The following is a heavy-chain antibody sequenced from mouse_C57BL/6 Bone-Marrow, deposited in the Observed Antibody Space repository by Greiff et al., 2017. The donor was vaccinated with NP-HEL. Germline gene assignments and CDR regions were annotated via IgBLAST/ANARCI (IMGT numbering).Heavy chain of an antibody. D-gene: IGHD2-2*01. Sequence: QVQLQQPGAELVKPGASVKVSCKASGYTFTSYWMHWVKQRPGQGLEWIGRIHPSDSDTNYNQKFKGKATLTVDKSSSTAYMQLSSLTSDDSAVYYCAISTMVTMNYFDYWGQGTTLTVSS. CDR3: AISTMVTMNYFDY. CDR1: GYTFTSYW. CDR2: IHPSDSDT. J-gene: IGHJ2*01. V-gene: IGHV1-74*01.